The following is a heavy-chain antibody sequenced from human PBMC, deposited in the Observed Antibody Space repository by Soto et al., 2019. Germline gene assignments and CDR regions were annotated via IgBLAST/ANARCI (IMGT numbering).Heavy chain of an antibody. D-gene: IGHD3-10*01. J-gene: IGHJ6*02. Sequence: PGGSLRLCWAASGLTFSSYSMNWVRQAPGKGLEWVSYISSSSSTIYYADSVKGRFTISRDNAKNSLYLQMNSLRAEDTAVYYCAFGEESRYYYYGMDVWGQGTTVTVS. CDR1: GLTFSSYS. V-gene: IGHV3-48*01. CDR2: ISSSSSTI. CDR3: AFGEESRYYYYGMDV.